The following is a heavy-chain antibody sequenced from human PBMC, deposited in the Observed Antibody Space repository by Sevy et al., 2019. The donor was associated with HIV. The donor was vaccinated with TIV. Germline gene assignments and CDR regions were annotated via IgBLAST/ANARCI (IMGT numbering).Heavy chain of an antibody. CDR1: GFTFSNAW. V-gene: IGHV3-15*07. J-gene: IGHJ4*02. D-gene: IGHD5-18*01. Sequence: GGSLRLSCAASGFTFSNAWMNWVRQAPGKGLERVGRIKSKTDGGTTDYAAPVKGRFTISRDDSKNTLYLQMNSLKTEDTAVYYCTTDGGGYNYGYSFDYWCQGTLVTVSS. CDR3: TTDGGGYNYGYSFDY. CDR2: IKSKTDGGTT.